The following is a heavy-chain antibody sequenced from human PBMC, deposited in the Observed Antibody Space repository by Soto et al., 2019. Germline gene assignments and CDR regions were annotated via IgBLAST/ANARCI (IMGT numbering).Heavy chain of an antibody. D-gene: IGHD3-10*01. CDR1: GFTFSSFD. J-gene: IGHJ4*02. V-gene: IGHV3-30*18. Sequence: GGSLRLSCAASGFTFSSFDMQWVRQAPGKGLEWVAIVSYDGSKTNYEDSVKGRFTISRDNSKNTLYMQMSSLRDEDTAVYYCAKGYVSGSVDDWGQGTLVTVSS. CDR3: AKGYVSGSVDD. CDR2: VSYDGSKT.